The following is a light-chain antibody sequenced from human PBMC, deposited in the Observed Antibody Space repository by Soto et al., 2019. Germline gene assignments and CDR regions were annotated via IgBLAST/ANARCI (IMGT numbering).Light chain of an antibody. J-gene: IGKJ5*01. CDR2: GAS. V-gene: IGKV3-20*01. CDR3: QHYSSSPPAIT. CDR1: QSGTSGD. Sequence: EIVLPQSTGTLSLSPGASATLSCRASQSGTSGDLASYQQTTPQPPRLLIYGASYRATGIPDRFSGGASQTDFTLTISRLEPEDFAVYYCQHYSSSPPAITFGQGPRLEIK.